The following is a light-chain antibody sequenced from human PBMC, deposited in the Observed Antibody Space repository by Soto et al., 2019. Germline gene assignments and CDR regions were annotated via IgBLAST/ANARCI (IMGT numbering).Light chain of an antibody. CDR3: SSYTSFTSGTVVV. V-gene: IGLV2-14*01. CDR1: SSDVGGYHY. CDR2: EVS. Sequence: QSVLTQPASVSGSPGQSITISCTGTSSDVGGYHYVSWYQQHPGKAPKLMIYEVSNRPSGVSNRFSGSKSGNTASLTISGLQAEDEADYYCSSYTSFTSGTVVVFGGGTKVTVL. J-gene: IGLJ2*01.